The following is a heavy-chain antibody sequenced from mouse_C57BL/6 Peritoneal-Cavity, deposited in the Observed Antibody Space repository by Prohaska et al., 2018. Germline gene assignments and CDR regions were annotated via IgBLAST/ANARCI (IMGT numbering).Heavy chain of an antibody. Sequence: SVKLSCNASGYTFTDYYINWVKQRPGQGLEWIARIYPGSGNTYYNEKFKGKATLTAEKASSTAYMQLSSLTSEDSAVYFCANYYGSSYGYFDVWGTGTTVTVSS. CDR3: ANYYGSSYGYFDV. D-gene: IGHD1-1*01. CDR2: IYPGSGNT. CDR1: GYTFTDYY. V-gene: IGHV1-76*01. J-gene: IGHJ1*03.